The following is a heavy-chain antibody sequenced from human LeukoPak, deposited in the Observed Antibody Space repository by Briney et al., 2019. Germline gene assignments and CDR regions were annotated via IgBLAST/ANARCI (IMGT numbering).Heavy chain of an antibody. D-gene: IGHD5-18*01. J-gene: IGHJ4*02. V-gene: IGHV3-66*01. CDR1: GFTVSSNY. CDR3: ARDLDTAMPNMDN. CDR2: IYRGGST. Sequence: PGGSLRLSCAASGFTVSSNYMNWVRQAPGKGLEWVSVIYRGGSTYYADTVKGRFTISRDNSKNTLYLQMNSLRVEDTAVYYCARDLDTAMPNMDNWGQGTLVTVSS.